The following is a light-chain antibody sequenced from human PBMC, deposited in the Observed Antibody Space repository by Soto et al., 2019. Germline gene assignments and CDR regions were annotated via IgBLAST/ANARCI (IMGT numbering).Light chain of an antibody. CDR3: IQALQSPRP. CDR1: QSLLHSNGYNY. CDR2: LGS. V-gene: IGKV2-28*01. J-gene: IGKJ1*01. Sequence: DIVMTQSPLSLPVTPGEPASISCRSSQSLLHSNGYNYLDWYLQKPGQSPQLLIYLGSNRASGVPDRLSGSGSGTDFTRKIRRVEAEDVGVYYCIQALQSPRPFGQGTKVEF.